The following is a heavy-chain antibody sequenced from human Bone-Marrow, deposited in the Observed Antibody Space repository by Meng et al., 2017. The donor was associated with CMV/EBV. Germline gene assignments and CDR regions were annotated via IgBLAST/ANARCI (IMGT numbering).Heavy chain of an antibody. Sequence: GESLKISCTASGFNFDDYGMSWVRQAPGKGLEWVANIQQDGSEKYYVDSVKGRFTISRDNAKHSLYLQMNSLRAEDTAVYYCASGGDLTYWGQGTLVTVSS. CDR3: ASGGDLTY. D-gene: IGHD2-21*02. CDR2: IQQDGSEK. J-gene: IGHJ4*02. CDR1: GFNFDDYG. V-gene: IGHV3-7*01.